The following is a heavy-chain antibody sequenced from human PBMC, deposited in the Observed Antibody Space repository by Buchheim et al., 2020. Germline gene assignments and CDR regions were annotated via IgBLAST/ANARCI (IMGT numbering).Heavy chain of an antibody. V-gene: IGHV4-4*02. CDR3: ARSCRIQLWFCYYGMDV. CDR2: IYHSGST. CDR1: GGSISSSNW. D-gene: IGHD5-18*01. Sequence: QVQLQESGPGLVKPSGTLSLTCAVSGGSISSSNWWSWVRQPPGKGLEWIGEIYHSGSTNYKPSLKSRDTISVDKSKNQFSTKLSSVTAADTAVYYCARSCRIQLWFCYYGMDVWGQGTT. J-gene: IGHJ6*02.